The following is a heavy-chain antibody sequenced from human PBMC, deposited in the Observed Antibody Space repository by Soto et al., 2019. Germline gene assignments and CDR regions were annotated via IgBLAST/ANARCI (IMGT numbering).Heavy chain of an antibody. Sequence: QVQLVESGGGVVQPGRSLRLSCEASGFTFSSYGMHWVRQAPGKGLEWVALISYDGRNKYYADSVKGRFTISRDNSKITLFLQMNSLRADDRAVYYCGKDSGRGYNYGQDWFGTWGQGTLVTVSS. D-gene: IGHD5-18*01. CDR1: GFTFSSYG. CDR2: ISYDGRNK. V-gene: IGHV3-30*18. J-gene: IGHJ5*02. CDR3: GKDSGRGYNYGQDWFGT.